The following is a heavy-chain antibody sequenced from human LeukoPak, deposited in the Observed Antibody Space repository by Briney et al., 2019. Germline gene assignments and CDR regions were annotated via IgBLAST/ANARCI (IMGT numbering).Heavy chain of an antibody. V-gene: IGHV1-69*05. J-gene: IGHJ4*02. Sequence: ASVKVSCKASGGTFSSYAISWVRQAPGQGLEWMGGIIPIFGTANYAQKFQGRVTITTDESTSAAYMELSSLRSEDTAVYYCARDNVRGSGSFDYWGQGTLVTVSS. D-gene: IGHD5-12*01. CDR1: GGTFSSYA. CDR3: ARDNVRGSGSFDY. CDR2: IIPIFGTA.